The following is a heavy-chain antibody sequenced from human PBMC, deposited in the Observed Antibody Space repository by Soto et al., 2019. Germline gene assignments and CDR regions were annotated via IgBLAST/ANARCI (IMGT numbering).Heavy chain of an antibody. CDR2: ISSSGSYI. J-gene: IGHJ4*02. CDR1: GCTFSSYS. V-gene: IGHV3-21*02. D-gene: IGHD1-7*01. Sequence: EVQLVESGGGVVKPGASLRLSCAASGCTFSSYSMNWVRQAPGKGLEWVSAISSSGSYIYYADSVKGRFTISRDNAKNTLYLQMNSLSSEHTAVYYCARYRSWNYLFDYWGQGTLVNVSS. CDR3: ARYRSWNYLFDY.